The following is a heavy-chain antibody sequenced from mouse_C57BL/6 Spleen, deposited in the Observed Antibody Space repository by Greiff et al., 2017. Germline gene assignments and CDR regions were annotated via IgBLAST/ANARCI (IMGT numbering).Heavy chain of an antibody. CDR3: ARNHYYGSSYGSAMDY. J-gene: IGHJ4*01. CDR2: ISSGSSTI. CDR1: GFTFSDYG. Sequence: EVQVVESGGGLVKPGGSLKLSCAASGFTFSDYGMHWVRQAPEKGLEWVAYISSGSSTIYYADTVKGRFTISRDTAKNTRFLQMTSLRSEDTAMYYCARNHYYGSSYGSAMDYWGQGTSVTVSS. V-gene: IGHV5-17*01. D-gene: IGHD1-1*01.